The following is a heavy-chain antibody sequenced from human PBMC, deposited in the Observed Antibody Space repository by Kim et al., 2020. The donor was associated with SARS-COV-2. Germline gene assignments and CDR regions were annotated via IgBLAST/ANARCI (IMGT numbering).Heavy chain of an antibody. J-gene: IGHJ4*02. V-gene: IGHV3-30*01. D-gene: IGHD3-10*01. CDR3: ARGTATLWFGESFDY. Sequence: ESVKGRFTISRDNSKNTLYLKMNSLRAEDTAVYYCARGTATLWFGESFDYWGQGTLVTVSS.